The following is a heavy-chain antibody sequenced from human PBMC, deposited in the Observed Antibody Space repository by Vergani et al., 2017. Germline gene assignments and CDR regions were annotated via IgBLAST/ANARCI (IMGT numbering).Heavy chain of an antibody. J-gene: IGHJ6*02. CDR1: GASITSGSFY. CDR3: ARRRGISLAVWGMDV. D-gene: IGHD2-15*01. V-gene: IGHV4-61*02. CDR2: IHASGTK. Sequence: QVHLNEAGPGLVKPSQTLSLTCTVSGASITSGSFYWSWIRQPAGKGLEWIGRIHASGTKNYNPSLRSRVTLSVDTSKNQLSLKMISVTAADTAVYYCARRRGISLAVWGMDVWGQGTTVTVSS.